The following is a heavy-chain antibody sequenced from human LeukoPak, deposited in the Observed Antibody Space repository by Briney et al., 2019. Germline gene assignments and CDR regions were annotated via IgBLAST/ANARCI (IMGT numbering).Heavy chain of an antibody. CDR1: DYTVINYG. CDR2: SNAYNGNT. Sequence: ASVRVSCKASDYTVINYGISWVRQAPGQGLEWMGWSNAYNGNTNYAQKVQGRVTMTTDTSTSTAYMELRSLRSDDTAVYYCARSTRAPPSDDYWGQGTLVTVSS. V-gene: IGHV1-18*01. J-gene: IGHJ4*02. CDR3: ARSTRAPPSDDY.